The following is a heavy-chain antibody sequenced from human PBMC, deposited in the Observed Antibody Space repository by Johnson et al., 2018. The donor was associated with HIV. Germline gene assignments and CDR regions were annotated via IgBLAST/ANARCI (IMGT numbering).Heavy chain of an antibody. J-gene: IGHJ3*02. Sequence: QVQLVESGGGVVRPGGSLRLSCAASGFTFSSYGMHWVRQAPGKGLEWVAFIRYDGSNKYYADSVKGRFTISRDNSKNTLYRQMNSLRAEDTAVYYCARDLPENDAFDIWGQGTMVTVSS. CDR2: IRYDGSNK. CDR3: ARDLPENDAFDI. CDR1: GFTFSSYG. V-gene: IGHV3-30*02.